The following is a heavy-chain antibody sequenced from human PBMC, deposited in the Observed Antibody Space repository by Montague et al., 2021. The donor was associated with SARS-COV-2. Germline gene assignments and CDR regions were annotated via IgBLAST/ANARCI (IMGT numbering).Heavy chain of an antibody. Sequence: TLSLTCTVSGGSISSGGYYWSWIRQHPGKSLEWIGYIYYSGSTYYXXXLKSRVTISVDTSKNQFSLKLSSVTAADTAVYYCARATRSIVVLNWFDPWGQGTLVTVSS. V-gene: IGHV4-31*03. CDR3: ARATRSIVVLNWFDP. CDR2: IYYSGST. D-gene: IGHD3-22*01. CDR1: GGSISSGGYY. J-gene: IGHJ5*02.